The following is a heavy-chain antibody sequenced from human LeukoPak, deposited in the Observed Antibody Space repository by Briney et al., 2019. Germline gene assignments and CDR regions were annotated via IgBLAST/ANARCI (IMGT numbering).Heavy chain of an antibody. CDR3: AKDGEGDYADAFDI. CDR2: IRYDGSNK. D-gene: IGHD4-17*01. Sequence: SCKASGYTFTSYHMHWVRQAPGKGLEWVAFIRYDGSNKYYADSVKGRFTISRDNSKNTLYLQMNSLRAEDTAVYYCAKDGEGDYADAFDIWGQGTMVTVSS. V-gene: IGHV3-30*02. J-gene: IGHJ3*02. CDR1: GYTFTSYH.